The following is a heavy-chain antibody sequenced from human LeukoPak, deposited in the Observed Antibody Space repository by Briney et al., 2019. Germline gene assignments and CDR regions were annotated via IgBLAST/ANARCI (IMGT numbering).Heavy chain of an antibody. Sequence: ASVKVSCKASGYTFTSYDINWVRQATGQGLEWMGWMNPNSGNTGHAQKFQGRVTMTRNTSISTAYMELSSLRSEDTAVYYCARLYSSSWYGYAFDIWGQGTMVTVSS. CDR3: ARLYSSSWYGYAFDI. CDR1: GYTFTSYD. V-gene: IGHV1-8*01. J-gene: IGHJ3*02. CDR2: MNPNSGNT. D-gene: IGHD6-13*01.